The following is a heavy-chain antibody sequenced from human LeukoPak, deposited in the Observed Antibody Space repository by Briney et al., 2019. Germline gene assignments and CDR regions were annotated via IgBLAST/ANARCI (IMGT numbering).Heavy chain of an antibody. J-gene: IGHJ4*02. V-gene: IGHV4-4*02. CDR2: IYHSGST. D-gene: IGHD6-13*01. CDR3: ARHEWQQLVKFDY. Sequence: SGTLSLTCAVSGGSISSSNWWSWVRQPPGKGLEWIGEIYHSGSTYYNPSLKGRVTISVDTSKNQFSLKVSSVTAADTAVYYCARHEWQQLVKFDYWGQGALVTVSS. CDR1: GGSISSSNW.